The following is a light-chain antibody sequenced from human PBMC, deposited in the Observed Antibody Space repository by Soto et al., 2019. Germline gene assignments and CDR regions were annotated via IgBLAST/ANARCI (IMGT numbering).Light chain of an antibody. J-gene: IGLJ3*02. V-gene: IGLV2-14*03. Sequence: QSALTQPASVSGSPGQSITISCTGTRSDVGAFNYVSWYQQHPGKVPKLLIYDVSNRPSGISYRFSGSKSGKTASLTISGLQAEDEADYYCSSYTSTTTLVVFGGGTQLTVL. CDR1: RSDVGAFNY. CDR2: DVS. CDR3: SSYTSTTTLVV.